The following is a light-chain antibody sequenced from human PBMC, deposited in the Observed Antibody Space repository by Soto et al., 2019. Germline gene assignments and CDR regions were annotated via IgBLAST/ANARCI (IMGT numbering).Light chain of an antibody. Sequence: EIVLTQSPASLSLSPGERATLSCRASQSVDSFLAWYQQKPGRTPRLLIYDTSNRATGIPARFSGSGSGTDFTLTIGSLLPEDSAVYYCQQRPNWPRGTFGQGTKLEIK. CDR3: QQRPNWPRGT. V-gene: IGKV3-11*01. J-gene: IGKJ2*01. CDR1: QSVDSF. CDR2: DTS.